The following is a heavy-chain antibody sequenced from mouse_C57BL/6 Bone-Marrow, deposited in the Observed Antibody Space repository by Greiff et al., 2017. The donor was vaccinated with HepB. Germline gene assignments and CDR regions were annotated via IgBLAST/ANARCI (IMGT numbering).Heavy chain of an antibody. J-gene: IGHJ1*03. D-gene: IGHD2-1*01. CDR3: ARRRSYYGNYLWYFDV. CDR1: GYTFTDYY. CDR2: INPNNGGT. Sequence: VQLKQSGPELVKPGASVKISCKASGYTFTDYYMNWVKQSHGKSLEWIGDINPNNGGTSYNQKFKGKATLTVDKSSSTAYMELRSLTSEDSAVYYCARRRSYYGNYLWYFDVWGTGTTVTVSS. V-gene: IGHV1-26*01.